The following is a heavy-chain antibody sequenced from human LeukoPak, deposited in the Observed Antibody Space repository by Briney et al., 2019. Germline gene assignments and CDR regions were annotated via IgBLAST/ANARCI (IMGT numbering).Heavy chain of an antibody. CDR2: INTNTGNP. J-gene: IGHJ6*02. CDR1: GYTFTSYA. CDR3: AGRLLLTGYNSYYYYYGMDV. V-gene: IGHV7-4-1*02. D-gene: IGHD3-9*01. Sequence: ASVKVSCKASGYTFTSYAMNWVRQAPGQGLEWMGWINTNTGNPTYAQGFTGRFVFSLDTSVSTAYLQISSLKAEDTAVYYCAGRLLLTGYNSYYYYYGMDVWGQGTTVTVSS.